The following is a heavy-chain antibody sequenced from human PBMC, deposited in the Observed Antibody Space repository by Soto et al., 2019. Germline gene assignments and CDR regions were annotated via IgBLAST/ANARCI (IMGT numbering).Heavy chain of an antibody. Sequence: QVHLEESGGGVVQPGRSVRLSCVVSGFTLSYYGVQWVRQAPGGGLEWVAVMYGDGRNKWYADAVQGRFTISRDTSRNTVYLQMSSLRAEDTAIYYCARGNCPGSTCFDYWGQGTLVTVSS. J-gene: IGHJ4*02. CDR2: MYGDGRNK. D-gene: IGHD6-13*01. V-gene: IGHV3-33*01. CDR3: ARGNCPGSTCFDY. CDR1: GFTLSYYG.